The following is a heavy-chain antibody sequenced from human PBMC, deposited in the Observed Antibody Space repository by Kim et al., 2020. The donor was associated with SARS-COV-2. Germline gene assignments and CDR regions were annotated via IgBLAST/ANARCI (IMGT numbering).Heavy chain of an antibody. CDR2: IYYSGNT. D-gene: IGHD3-10*01. CDR1: GGSISSSHYF. Sequence: SETLSLTCTVSGGSISSSHYFWGWIRQPPGKGLEWIGSIYYSGNTYYNASLKSRVTISVDTSKNQFSLKLASVTAADTAVYYCARHTRDSGSGPYYGGM. J-gene: IGHJ6*01. V-gene: IGHV4-39*01. CDR3: ARHTRDSGSGPYYGGM.